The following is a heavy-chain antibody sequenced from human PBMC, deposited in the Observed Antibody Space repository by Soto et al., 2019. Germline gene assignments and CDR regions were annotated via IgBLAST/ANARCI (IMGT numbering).Heavy chain of an antibody. CDR2: IYYSGST. Sequence: SETLSLTCTVSGGSVSSGSYYWSWIRQPPGKGLEWIGYIYYSGSTNYNPSLKSRVTISVDTSKNQFSLKLSSVTAADTAVYYCARRCHYYYDSSGYWNDAFDIWGQGTMVT. D-gene: IGHD3-22*01. V-gene: IGHV4-61*01. CDR3: ARRCHYYYDSSGYWNDAFDI. CDR1: GGSVSSGSYY. J-gene: IGHJ3*02.